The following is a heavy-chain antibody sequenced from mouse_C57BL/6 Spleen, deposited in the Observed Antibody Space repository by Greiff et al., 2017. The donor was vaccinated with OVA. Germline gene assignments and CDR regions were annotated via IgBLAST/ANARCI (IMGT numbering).Heavy chain of an antibody. CDR2: IHPNSGST. CDR1: GYTFTSYW. Sequence: QVQLQQPGAELVKPGASVTLSCKASGYTFTSYWMHWVKQRPGQGLEWIGMIHPNSGSTNYHEKLKSKATLTVDKSSSTAYMQLSSLTSEDSAVYYCARGGSSGLLDYWGQGTTLTVSS. J-gene: IGHJ2*01. D-gene: IGHD3-2*02. CDR3: ARGGSSGLLDY. V-gene: IGHV1-64*01.